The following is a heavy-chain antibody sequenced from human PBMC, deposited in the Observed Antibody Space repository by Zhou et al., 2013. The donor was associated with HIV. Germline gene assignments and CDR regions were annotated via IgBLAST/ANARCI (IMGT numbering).Heavy chain of an antibody. Sequence: QVQLVQSGAEVKKPGSSVKVSCKASGGTFSSYAISWVRQAPGQGLEWMGRIIPILGIANYAQKFQGRVTITADKSTSTAYMELSSLRSEDTAVYYCASSIAAHYYYYMDVWGKGTTVTVSS. V-gene: IGHV1-69*04. J-gene: IGHJ6*03. CDR3: ASSIAAHYYYYMDV. CDR1: GGTFSSYA. CDR2: IIPILGIA. D-gene: IGHD6-6*01.